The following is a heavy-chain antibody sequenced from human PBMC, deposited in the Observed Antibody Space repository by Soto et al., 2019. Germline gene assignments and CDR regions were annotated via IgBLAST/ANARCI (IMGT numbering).Heavy chain of an antibody. CDR2: IYYSGST. D-gene: IGHD5-12*01. CDR3: ARENWNVDIVATIRGFFDY. J-gene: IGHJ4*02. CDR1: GGSISSGGYY. V-gene: IGHV4-31*03. Sequence: QVQLQESGPGLVKPSQTLSLTCTVSGGSISSGGYYWSWIRQHPGKGLEWIGYIYYSGSTYYNPSLKSRVTISVDTSKNQFSLKLSSVTAADTAVYYCARENWNVDIVATIRGFFDYWGQGTLVTVSS.